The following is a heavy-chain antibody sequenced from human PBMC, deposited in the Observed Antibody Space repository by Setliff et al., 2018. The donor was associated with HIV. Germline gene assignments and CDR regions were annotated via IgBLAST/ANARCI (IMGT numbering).Heavy chain of an antibody. CDR3: ARDHHGERRDYYYYMDV. Sequence: SETLSLTCTVSGGSISSYYWSWIRQPPGKGLEWIGYIYYSGITNYNPSLKSRVTISVDTSKNQFSLKLSSVTAADTAVYYCARDHHGERRDYYYYMDVWGKGTTVTVSS. J-gene: IGHJ6*03. V-gene: IGHV4-59*01. CDR2: IYYSGIT. CDR1: GGSISSYY. D-gene: IGHD6-25*01.